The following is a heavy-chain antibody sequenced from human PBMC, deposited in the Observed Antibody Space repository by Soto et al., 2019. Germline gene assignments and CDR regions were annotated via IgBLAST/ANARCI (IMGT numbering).Heavy chain of an antibody. Sequence: SPTLSLTCAISGDSVARNSAAWNLIRQSPSRGLEWLGRTYYRSKWVNDYAVSVRSRVSINADTSKNQFSLHLYSVTPEDTAAYYCAGVVWFRGMEAWGKGTQVTVSS. J-gene: IGHJ6*04. D-gene: IGHD3-16*01. CDR2: TYYRSKWVN. V-gene: IGHV6-1*01. CDR3: AGVVWFRGMEA. CDR1: GDSVARNSAA.